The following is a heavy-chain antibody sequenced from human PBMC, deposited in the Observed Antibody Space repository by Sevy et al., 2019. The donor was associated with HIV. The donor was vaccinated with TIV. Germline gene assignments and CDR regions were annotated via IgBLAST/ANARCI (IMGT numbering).Heavy chain of an antibody. CDR2: ISSSSSTI. V-gene: IGHV3-48*02. CDR1: GFSFSSYS. Sequence: GGSLRLSCAASGFSFSSYSMNWVGQAPGKGLEWVSYISSSSSTIYYADSVKGRLTISRDNAKNSLYLQMNSLRDDDTAVYYCARTYYYGSGSYGYFDYWGQGALVTVSS. CDR3: ARTYYYGSGSYGYFDY. D-gene: IGHD3-10*01. J-gene: IGHJ4*02.